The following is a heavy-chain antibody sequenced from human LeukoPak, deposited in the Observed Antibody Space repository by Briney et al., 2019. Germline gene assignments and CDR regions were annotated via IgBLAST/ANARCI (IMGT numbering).Heavy chain of an antibody. Sequence: GGSLRLSCAASGFTFSSYDMHWVRQATGKVLEWVSAIGTAGDTYYPGSVKVRFTISRENAKNSLYLQMNSLRAGDTAVYYCARADVVRGFLRGYYYYGMDVWGQGTTVTVSS. CDR1: GFTFSSYD. CDR2: IGTAGDT. J-gene: IGHJ6*02. D-gene: IGHD3-10*01. CDR3: ARADVVRGFLRGYYYYGMDV. V-gene: IGHV3-13*04.